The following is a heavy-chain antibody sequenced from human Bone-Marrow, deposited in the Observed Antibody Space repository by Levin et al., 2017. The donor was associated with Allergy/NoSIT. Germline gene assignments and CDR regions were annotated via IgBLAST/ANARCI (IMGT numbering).Heavy chain of an antibody. CDR2: ISTTSNAI. D-gene: IGHD2-2*01. Sequence: GESLKISCVASGFTFTYYHINWIRQAPGKGLEWVSYISTTSNAISYADSVKGRFTISRDNAKNSAYLHMNSLRAEDTGVYLWARDRPPADRPGGYYSGLDVWGRGTTVTGSS. CDR3: ARDRPPADRPGGYYSGLDV. J-gene: IGHJ6*02. CDR1: GFTFTYYH. V-gene: IGHV3-11*01.